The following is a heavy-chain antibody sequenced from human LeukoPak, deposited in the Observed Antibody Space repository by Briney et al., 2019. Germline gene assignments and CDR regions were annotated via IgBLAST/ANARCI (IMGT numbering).Heavy chain of an antibody. CDR3: ARGPSGYHNT. Sequence: GGSLRLSCAASGFTFSSYSMNWVRQAPGKGLEWVSYISSSSSTIYYADSVKGRLTITRDNSKNTLYLQMNSLRAEDTAVYYCARGPSGYHNTGGQGTLVTVSS. CDR2: ISSSSSTI. J-gene: IGHJ4*02. V-gene: IGHV3-48*01. CDR1: GFTFSSYS. D-gene: IGHD5-12*01.